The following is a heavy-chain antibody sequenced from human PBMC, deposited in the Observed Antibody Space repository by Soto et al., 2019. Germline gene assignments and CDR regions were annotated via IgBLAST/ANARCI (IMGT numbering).Heavy chain of an antibody. CDR2: ISGSGGST. Sequence: QPGGSLRLSCAASGFTFSSYAMSWVRQAPGKGLEWVSAISGSGGSTYYADSVKGRLTISRDNSKDTLYLQMNSLRAEDTAVYYCAKSVELDVFWFDPWGQGTLVTVSS. CDR1: GFTFSSYA. D-gene: IGHD3-10*01. CDR3: AKSVELDVFWFDP. V-gene: IGHV3-23*01. J-gene: IGHJ5*02.